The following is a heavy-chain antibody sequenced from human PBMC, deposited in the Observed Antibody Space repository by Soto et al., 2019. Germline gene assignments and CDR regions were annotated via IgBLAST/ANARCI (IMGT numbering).Heavy chain of an antibody. D-gene: IGHD6-13*01. J-gene: IGHJ5*02. V-gene: IGHV4-39*01. CDR2: IYYSGST. CDR1: GGSISSSSYY. Sequence: QLQLQESGPGLVKPSETLSLTCTVSGGSISSSSYYWGWIRQPPGKGLEWIGRIYYSGSTYYNPSLAGRLTIPVDTSKNQFPLKLSSVTAADTAVYYCARHIGGSSWPVFNWFDPWGQGTLVTVSS. CDR3: ARHIGGSSWPVFNWFDP.